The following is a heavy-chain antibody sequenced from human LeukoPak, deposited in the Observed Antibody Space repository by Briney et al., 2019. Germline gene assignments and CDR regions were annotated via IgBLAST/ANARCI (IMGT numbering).Heavy chain of an antibody. CDR3: ARGGGGWDIVVVVAAYNWFDP. CDR1: GYTLTGYY. CDR2: INPNSGGT. D-gene: IGHD2-15*01. V-gene: IGHV1-2*02. Sequence: SVKVSCKASGYTLTGYYMHWVRQAPGQGLEWMGWINPNSGGTNYAQKFQGRVTMTRDTSISTAYMELSRLRSDDTAVYYCARGGGGWDIVVVVAAYNWFDPWGQGTLVTVSS. J-gene: IGHJ5*02.